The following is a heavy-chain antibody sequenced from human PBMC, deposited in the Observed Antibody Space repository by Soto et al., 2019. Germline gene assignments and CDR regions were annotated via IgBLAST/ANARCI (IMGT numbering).Heavy chain of an antibody. Sequence: PSETLSLTCTVSGGSISSGGYYWSWIRQHPGKGLEWIGYIYYSGSTYYNPSLKSRVTISVDTSKNQFSLKLSSVTAADTAVYYCAREDIGYGDKFYAYYYYYYMDVWGKGTTVTVSS. D-gene: IGHD4-17*01. CDR3: AREDIGYGDKFYAYYYYYYMDV. CDR1: GGSISSGGYY. J-gene: IGHJ6*03. V-gene: IGHV4-31*03. CDR2: IYYSGST.